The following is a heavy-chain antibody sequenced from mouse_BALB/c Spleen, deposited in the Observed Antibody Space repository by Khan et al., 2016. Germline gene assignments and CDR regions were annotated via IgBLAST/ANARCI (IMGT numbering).Heavy chain of an antibody. CDR2: IYPGDGDT. J-gene: IGHJ2*03. CDR3: ASYYGSSYDYFGC. Sequence: QVQLQQSGAELARPGASVQLSCKASGYTFTSYWMQWVKQRPGQGLEWIGAIYPGDGDTRYTQKFKGKATLTADKSSSTAYMQLSSLASEDSAVYYCASYYGSSYDYFGCWGQGTSLTVSS. CDR1: GYTFTSYW. V-gene: IGHV1-87*01. D-gene: IGHD1-1*01.